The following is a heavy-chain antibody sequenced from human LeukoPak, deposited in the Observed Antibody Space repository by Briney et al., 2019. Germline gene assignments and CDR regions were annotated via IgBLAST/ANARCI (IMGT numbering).Heavy chain of an antibody. D-gene: IGHD3-10*01. Sequence: ASVNVSCKHSGYTFTSYDKNSLRQATGQRLEWMGGMNPNSGNTGYAQKFQGRVTMTRNTSISTAYMELSSLRSEDTAVYYCARGTEYYGSGSSNYYYYYGMDVWGQGTTVTVSS. J-gene: IGHJ6*02. CDR3: ARGTEYYGSGSSNYYYYYGMDV. CDR2: MNPNSGNT. V-gene: IGHV1-8*01. CDR1: GYTFTSYD.